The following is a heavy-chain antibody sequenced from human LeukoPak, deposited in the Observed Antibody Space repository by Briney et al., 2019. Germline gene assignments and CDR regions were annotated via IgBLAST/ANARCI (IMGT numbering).Heavy chain of an antibody. J-gene: IGHJ4*02. CDR1: GYSFTTYW. D-gene: IGHD4-17*01. V-gene: IGHV5-51*01. Sequence: GESLKISCKASGYSFTTYWIGWVRQMPGKGLEWMGMMYPGDSDTRYSPSFQGQVTISADKSISTAYLQWSSLKASDTAMYYCARGDYGDFRIFYTLFDYWGQGTLVTVSS. CDR3: ARGDYGDFRIFYTLFDY. CDR2: MYPGDSDT.